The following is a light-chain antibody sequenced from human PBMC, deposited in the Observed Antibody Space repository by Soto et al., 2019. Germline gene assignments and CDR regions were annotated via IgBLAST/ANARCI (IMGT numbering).Light chain of an antibody. CDR2: DGS. V-gene: IGKV3-11*01. J-gene: IGKJ4*01. CDR1: QCVSSY. Sequence: DIVLTQSPDTLSLSPGERATLSCRASQCVSSYLAWYQQKPGQAPRLLIFDGSSRATGIPARFSGSGSGTDFTLTISSLGPEDFALYYCQQRGSWPLTFGGGTKVEIK. CDR3: QQRGSWPLT.